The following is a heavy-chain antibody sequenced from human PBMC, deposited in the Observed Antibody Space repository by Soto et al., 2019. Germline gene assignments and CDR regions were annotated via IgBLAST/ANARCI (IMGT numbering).Heavy chain of an antibody. CDR3: AKGAAAGPPYNWFDP. V-gene: IGHV3-9*01. J-gene: IGHJ5*02. Sequence: GGSLRLSCAASGFTFDDYAMHWVRQAPGKGLEWGSGISWNSGSIGYADSVKGRFTISRDNAKNSLYLQMNSLRAEDTSLYYCAKGAAAGPPYNWFDPWGQGTLVTVSS. D-gene: IGHD6-13*01. CDR1: GFTFDDYA. CDR2: ISWNSGSI.